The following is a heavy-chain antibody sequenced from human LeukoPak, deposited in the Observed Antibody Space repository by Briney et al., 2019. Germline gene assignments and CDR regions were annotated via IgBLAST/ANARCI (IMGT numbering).Heavy chain of an antibody. V-gene: IGHV1-58*02. D-gene: IGHD2-2*01. CDR1: GFTFTNSA. CDR2: IVVGSGNT. Sequence: ASVKVSCKASGFTFTNSAMQWVRQARGQRLEWIGWIVVGSGNTSYAQKFQGRVTMTRDTSTSTVYMELSSLRSEDTAVYYCARSGPGAITIVVVPAAVPRYSWFDPWGQGTLVTVSS. J-gene: IGHJ5*02. CDR3: ARSGPGAITIVVVPAAVPRYSWFDP.